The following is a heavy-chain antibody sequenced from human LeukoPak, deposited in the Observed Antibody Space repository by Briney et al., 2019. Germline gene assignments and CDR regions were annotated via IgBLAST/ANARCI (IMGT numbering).Heavy chain of an antibody. CDR3: ARMSSYCDY. D-gene: IGHD2-2*01. CDR1: GFTFSSHH. J-gene: IGHJ4*02. V-gene: IGHV3-7*01. Sequence: GGSLRLSCVASGFTFSSHHMNWARQTPGKGLESVATIKPDGSEKYYVDSVKGRFTISRDNAKSSLYLQMNSPRAEDTGVYFCARMSSYCDYWGQGTLVTVSS. CDR2: IKPDGSEK.